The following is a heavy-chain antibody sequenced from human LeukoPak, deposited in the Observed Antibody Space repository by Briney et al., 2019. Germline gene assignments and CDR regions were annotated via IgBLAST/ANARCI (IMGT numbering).Heavy chain of an antibody. Sequence: SQTLSLTCTVYGGSISSGDYYWSWIRQPPGKGLEWIGYIYYSGSTYYNPSLKSRVTISVDTSKNQFSLKLSSVTAADTAVYYCARDASELELQAFDIWGQGTMVTVSS. CDR2: IYYSGST. V-gene: IGHV4-30-4*08. CDR1: GGSISSGDYY. D-gene: IGHD1-7*01. J-gene: IGHJ3*02. CDR3: ARDASELELQAFDI.